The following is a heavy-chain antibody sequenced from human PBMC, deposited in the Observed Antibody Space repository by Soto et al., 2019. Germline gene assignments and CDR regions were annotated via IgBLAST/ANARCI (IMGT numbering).Heavy chain of an antibody. CDR2: ISGSGGST. V-gene: IGHV3-23*01. Sequence: EVQLLESGGGLVQPGGSLRLSCAASGFTFSSYAMSWVRQAPGKGLERISVISGSGGSTYYADSVKGRFTISRDNSKNTLYLQMNSLRAEDTAVYYCAKRGSGSYYDYWGQGTLVTVSS. CDR1: GFTFSSYA. CDR3: AKRGSGSYYDY. D-gene: IGHD3-10*01. J-gene: IGHJ4*02.